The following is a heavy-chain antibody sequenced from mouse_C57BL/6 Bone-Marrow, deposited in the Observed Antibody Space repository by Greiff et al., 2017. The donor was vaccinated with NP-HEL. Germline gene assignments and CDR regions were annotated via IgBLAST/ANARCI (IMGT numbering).Heavy chain of an antibody. CDR3: ARLYYGSKDWYFDV. V-gene: IGHV5-16*01. CDR1: GFTFSDYY. J-gene: IGHJ1*03. Sequence: EVKLVESEGGLVQPGSSMKLSCTASGFTFSDYYMAWVRQVPEKGLEWVANINYDGSSTYYLDSLKSRFIISRDNAKNILYLQMSSLKSEDTATYYCARLYYGSKDWYFDVWGTGTTVTVSS. CDR2: INYDGSST. D-gene: IGHD1-1*01.